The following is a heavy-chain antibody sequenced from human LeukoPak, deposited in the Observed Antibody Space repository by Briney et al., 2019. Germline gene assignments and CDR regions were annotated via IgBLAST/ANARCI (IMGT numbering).Heavy chain of an antibody. CDR1: GYTFTNYF. D-gene: IGHD3-10*01. Sequence: GASVKVSCKASGYTFTNYFMHWVRQAPGQGLEWMGTINPSGGRTSYAQKFQGRVTMTRDTSTSTVYMELNSLRSEDTAVYYCARDWGTLVRGVPYWGQGTLVTVSS. CDR3: ARDWGTLVRGVPY. V-gene: IGHV1-46*01. J-gene: IGHJ4*02. CDR2: INPSGGRT.